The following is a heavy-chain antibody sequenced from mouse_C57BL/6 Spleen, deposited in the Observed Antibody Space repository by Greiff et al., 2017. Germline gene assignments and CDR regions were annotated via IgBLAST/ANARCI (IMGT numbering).Heavy chain of an antibody. CDR2: IYPRSGNT. J-gene: IGHJ2*01. V-gene: IGHV1-81*01. Sequence: QVHVKQSGAELARPGASVKLSCKASGYTFTSYGISWVKQRTGQGLEWIGEIYPRSGNTYYNEKFKGKATLTADKSSSTAYMELRSLTSEDSAVYFCARITTVVPYFDYWGQGTTLTVSS. D-gene: IGHD1-1*01. CDR1: GYTFTSYG. CDR3: ARITTVVPYFDY.